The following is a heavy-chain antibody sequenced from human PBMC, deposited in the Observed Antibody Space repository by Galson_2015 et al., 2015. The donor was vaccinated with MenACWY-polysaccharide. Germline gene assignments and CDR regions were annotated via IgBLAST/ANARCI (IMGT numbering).Heavy chain of an antibody. CDR2: IKKDGSEK. Sequence: SLRLSCAVSGFTFKNYWMSWVRQAPGKGLEWVANIKKDGSEKYRVDSVKGRFTISRDNARNSLYLQMNGLRGEDTAVYYCARGHYGMDVWGQGTTVTVS. CDR3: ARGHYGMDV. V-gene: IGHV3-7*01. CDR1: GFTFKNYW. J-gene: IGHJ6*02.